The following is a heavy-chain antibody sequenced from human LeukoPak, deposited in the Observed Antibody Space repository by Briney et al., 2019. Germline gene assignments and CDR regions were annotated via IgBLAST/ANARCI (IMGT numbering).Heavy chain of an antibody. CDR1: GFTFSSYG. CDR2: ISYDGSNK. D-gene: IGHD3-10*01. CDR3: AKDSGGVPDYGSGSYYNFPLYYYYYGMDV. V-gene: IGHV3-30*18. J-gene: IGHJ6*02. Sequence: PGRSLRLSCAASGFTFSSYGMHWVRQAPGKGLEWVAVISYDGSNKYYADSVKGRFTISGDHSKNTLYLQMNSLRAEDTAVYYCAKDSGGVPDYGSGSYYNFPLYYYYYGMDVWGQGTTVTVSS.